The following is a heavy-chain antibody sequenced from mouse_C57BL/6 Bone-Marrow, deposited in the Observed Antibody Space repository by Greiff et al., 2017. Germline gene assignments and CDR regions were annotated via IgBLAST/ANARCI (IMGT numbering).Heavy chain of an antibody. Sequence: VKLMESGAELARPGASVKLSCKASGYTFTSYGISWVKQRTGQGLEWIGEIYPRSGNTYYNEKFKGKATLTADKSSSTAYMELRSLTSEYSAVDFCARHAITTVLDYWGQGTTLTVSS. CDR2: IYPRSGNT. CDR1: GYTFTSYG. D-gene: IGHD1-1*01. CDR3: ARHAITTVLDY. V-gene: IGHV1-81*01. J-gene: IGHJ2*01.